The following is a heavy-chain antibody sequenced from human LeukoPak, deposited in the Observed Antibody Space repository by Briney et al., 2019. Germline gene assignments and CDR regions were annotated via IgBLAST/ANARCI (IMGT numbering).Heavy chain of an antibody. Sequence: ASVKVSCRASGYTFTGYYMHWVRQAPGQGLEWMGWINSNSGGTNYAQKFQGRVTMTRDTSISTTYMELSRLRSDDTAVYYCARGPYDGDWFDPWGQGTLVTVSS. CDR3: ARGPYDGDWFDP. J-gene: IGHJ5*02. D-gene: IGHD4-23*01. V-gene: IGHV1-2*02. CDR2: INSNSGGT. CDR1: GYTFTGYY.